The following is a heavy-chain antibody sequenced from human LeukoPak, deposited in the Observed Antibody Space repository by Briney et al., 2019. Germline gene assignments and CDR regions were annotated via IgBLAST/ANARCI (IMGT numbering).Heavy chain of an antibody. V-gene: IGHV3-23*01. J-gene: IGHJ4*02. Sequence: PGESLRLSCAASGFTFSSYAMSWVRQAPGKGLEWVSAISGSGGSTYYADSVKGRFTISRDNSKNTLYLQMNSLRAEDTAVYYCAKQYYYDSSGYSDLDYWGQGTLVTVSS. D-gene: IGHD3-22*01. CDR1: GFTFSSYA. CDR2: ISGSGGST. CDR3: AKQYYYDSSGYSDLDY.